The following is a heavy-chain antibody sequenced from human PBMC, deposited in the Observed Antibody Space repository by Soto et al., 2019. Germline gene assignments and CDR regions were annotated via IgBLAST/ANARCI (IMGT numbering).Heavy chain of an antibody. CDR2: ISSSSSYI. J-gene: IGHJ4*02. CDR1: GFTFSSYS. V-gene: IGHV3-21*04. CDR3: AKDTVVGAPFDY. D-gene: IGHD3-16*01. Sequence: GGSLRLSCAASGFTFSSYSMNWVRQAPGKGLEWVSSISSSSSYIYYADSVKGRFTISRDNAKNSLYLQMNSLRAEVTAVYYCAKDTVVGAPFDYWGQGTLVTVSS.